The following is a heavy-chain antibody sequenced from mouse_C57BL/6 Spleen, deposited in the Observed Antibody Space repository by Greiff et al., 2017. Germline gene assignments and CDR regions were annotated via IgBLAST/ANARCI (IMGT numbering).Heavy chain of an antibody. V-gene: IGHV1-62-2*01. J-gene: IGHJ2*01. CDR3: AGHEVDCPHYYGSIFVDY. CDR1: GYTFTEYT. CDR2: FYPGSGSI. D-gene: IGHD1-1*01. Sequence: VKLMESGAELVKPGASVKLSCQASGYTFTEYTIHWVKQRPGQGLEWIGWFYPGSGSIKYNETFKDKATLSADKASSTVYMELSRLTSEDSAVYFCAGHEVDCPHYYGSIFVDYWGQGTTLTVSS.